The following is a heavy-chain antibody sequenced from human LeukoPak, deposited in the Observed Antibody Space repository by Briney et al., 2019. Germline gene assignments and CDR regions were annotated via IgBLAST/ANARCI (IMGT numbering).Heavy chain of an antibody. V-gene: IGHV4-34*01. Sequence: PSETLSLTCAVYGGSFSGYYWSWLRQPPGKGLEWIGEIIHSGSTNYNPSLKSRVTISVDTSKNQFSLKLSSVTAADTAVYYCARGPIAAAGTYWFDPWGQGTLVTVSS. CDR2: IIHSGST. CDR1: GGSFSGYY. D-gene: IGHD6-13*01. CDR3: ARGPIAAAGTYWFDP. J-gene: IGHJ5*02.